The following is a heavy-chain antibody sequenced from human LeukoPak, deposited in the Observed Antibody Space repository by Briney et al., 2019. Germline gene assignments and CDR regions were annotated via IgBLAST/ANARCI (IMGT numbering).Heavy chain of an antibody. V-gene: IGHV1-2*02. D-gene: IGHD1-26*01. Sequence: GASVKVSCKASGYTFTGYYMHWVRQAPGQGLEWMGWINPNSGGTNYAQKFQGRVTMTRDTPISTAYMELSRLRSDDTAVHYCARDSVGATTNWFDPWGQGTLVTVSS. J-gene: IGHJ5*02. CDR1: GYTFTGYY. CDR3: ARDSVGATTNWFDP. CDR2: INPNSGGT.